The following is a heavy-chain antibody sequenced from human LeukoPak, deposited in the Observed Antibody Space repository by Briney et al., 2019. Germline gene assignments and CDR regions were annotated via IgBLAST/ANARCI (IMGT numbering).Heavy chain of an antibody. CDR1: GGSISSYY. Sequence: SETLSLTCTVSGGSISSYYWSWIRQPPGKGLEWIGYIYYSGSTNYNPSLKSRVTISVDTSKNQFPLKLSSVTAAGTAVYYCARHLESYCSSTSCYYYYGMDVWGQGTTVTVSS. J-gene: IGHJ6*02. CDR2: IYYSGST. V-gene: IGHV4-59*08. CDR3: ARHLESYCSSTSCYYYYGMDV. D-gene: IGHD2-2*01.